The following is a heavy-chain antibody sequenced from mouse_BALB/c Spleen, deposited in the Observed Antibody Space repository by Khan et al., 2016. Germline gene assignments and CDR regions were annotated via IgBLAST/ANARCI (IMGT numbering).Heavy chain of an antibody. Sequence: MQLQQSGAELVKPGASVKLSCTASGFNIKDTFMHWVKQRPEQGLEWIGRIDPANGNTRYDPKFQGKATITADTSSNTAYLQLSSLTSEDTAVXYCARRGPIYYYGSTYGYWGQGTTLTVSS. CDR1: GFNIKDTF. CDR3: ARRGPIYYYGSTYGY. V-gene: IGHV14-3*02. D-gene: IGHD1-1*01. J-gene: IGHJ2*01. CDR2: IDPANGNT.